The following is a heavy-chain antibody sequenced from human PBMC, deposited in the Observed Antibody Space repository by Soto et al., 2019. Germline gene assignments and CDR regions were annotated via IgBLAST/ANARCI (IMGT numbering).Heavy chain of an antibody. J-gene: IGHJ5*02. Sequence: PGGSLRLSCAASGFTFSSYAMSWVRQAPGKGLEWVSVISGSGDSTYYADSVKGRFIISRDNSKNTLNLQMNSLRAEDTAVYYCAKEALTTVTNGWFDPWGQGTRVTVSS. V-gene: IGHV3-23*01. CDR3: AKEALTTVTNGWFDP. CDR2: ISGSGDST. CDR1: GFTFSSYA. D-gene: IGHD4-4*01.